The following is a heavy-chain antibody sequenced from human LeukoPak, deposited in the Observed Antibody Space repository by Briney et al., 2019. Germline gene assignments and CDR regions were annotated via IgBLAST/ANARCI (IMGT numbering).Heavy chain of an antibody. J-gene: IGHJ4*02. D-gene: IGHD5-12*01. CDR3: ARVAPGYSGYDPDFDY. CDR2: INPNSGGT. Sequence: ASVKLSCKASGYTFNGYYMHWVRQAHGQGLEWMGWINPNSGGTNYAQKFQGRVTMTRDTSISTAYMELSSLRSEDTAVYYCARVAPGYSGYDPDFDYWGQGTLVTVSS. V-gene: IGHV1-2*02. CDR1: GYTFNGYY.